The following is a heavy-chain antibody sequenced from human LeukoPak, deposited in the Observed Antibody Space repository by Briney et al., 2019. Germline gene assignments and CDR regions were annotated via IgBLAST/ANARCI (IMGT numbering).Heavy chain of an antibody. Sequence: GRSLRLSCAASGFTFSSYGMHWVRQAPGKGLEWVAVIWYDGSNKYYADSVKGRFTISRDNSKNTLYLQMNSLRAEDTAVYYCGLLWFGELSDWGQGTLVTVSS. CDR2: IWYDGSNK. CDR1: GFTFSSYG. V-gene: IGHV3-33*08. D-gene: IGHD3-10*01. J-gene: IGHJ4*02. CDR3: GLLWFGELSD.